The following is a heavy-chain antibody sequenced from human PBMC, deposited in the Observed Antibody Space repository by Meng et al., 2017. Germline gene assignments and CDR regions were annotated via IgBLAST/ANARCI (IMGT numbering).Heavy chain of an antibody. CDR3: ARDWYDSSGYYLV. V-gene: IGHV1-46*01. Sequence: QVRVVGSGVWVKKPGASVKISGKASGYTFTSYYIHWVRQAPGQGLEWMGIINPSGGSTSYAQKCQGRVTMTRDTSTSTVYMELSSLRSEDTAVYYCARDWYDSSGYYLVWGQGTLVTVSS. D-gene: IGHD3-22*01. CDR1: GYTFTSYY. J-gene: IGHJ4*02. CDR2: INPSGGST.